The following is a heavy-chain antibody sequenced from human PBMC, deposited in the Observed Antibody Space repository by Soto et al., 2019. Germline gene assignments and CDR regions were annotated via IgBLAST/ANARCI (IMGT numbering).Heavy chain of an antibody. Sequence: QVVESGGGLVQPGGSLRLTCAASGFSLSHYWMSWVRQAPGKGLEWVANIRPDGTEKNYVDSVKGRFTISRDNAKNSLYLRMNSLRVDDTSVYYCARGGRSDYWGQGTLVTVSS. CDR1: GFSLSHYW. CDR2: IRPDGTEK. D-gene: IGHD3-16*01. V-gene: IGHV3-7*01. CDR3: ARGGRSDY. J-gene: IGHJ4*02.